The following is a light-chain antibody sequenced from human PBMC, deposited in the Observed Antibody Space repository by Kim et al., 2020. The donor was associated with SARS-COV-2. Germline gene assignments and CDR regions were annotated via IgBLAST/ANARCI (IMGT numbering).Light chain of an antibody. J-gene: IGKJ2*01. CDR2: DAS. CDR1: QDISNY. V-gene: IGKV1-33*01. Sequence: DIQMTQSPSSLSASVGDRVTITCQASQDISNYLNWYQQKPGKAPKLLIYDASNFETGVPSRFSGSGSGTDFTFTISSLQPEDIATYYCQQYDNLPSYTFGQGTKLEI. CDR3: QQYDNLPSYT.